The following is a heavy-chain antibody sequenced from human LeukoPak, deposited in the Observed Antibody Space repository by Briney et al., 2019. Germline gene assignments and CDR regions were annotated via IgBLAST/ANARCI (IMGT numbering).Heavy chain of an antibody. J-gene: IGHJ4*02. D-gene: IGHD3-10*01. CDR2: ISRSGNIR. V-gene: IGHV3-48*03. Sequence: QTGGSLRLSCAASGFTFSSYEMNWVRQAPGKGLEWVSYISRSGNIRYYADSVKGRLTISRDNANNSLNLQMNSLRAEDTAVYYCAGDFGSGYWGQGALVTVSS. CDR1: GFTFSSYE. CDR3: AGDFGSGY.